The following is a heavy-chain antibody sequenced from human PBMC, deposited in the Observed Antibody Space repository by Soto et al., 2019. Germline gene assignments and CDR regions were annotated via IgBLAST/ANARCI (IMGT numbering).Heavy chain of an antibody. J-gene: IGHJ4*02. CDR1: GGSISSGDYY. Sequence: SETLSLTCTVSGGSISSGDYYWSWIRQPPGKGLEWIGYIYYSGSTYYNPSLKSRVTISVDTSKNQFSLKLSSVTAADTAVYYCARGGGSGSYTFDYWGQGTLVTVSS. CDR2: IYYSGST. CDR3: ARGGGSGSYTFDY. V-gene: IGHV4-30-4*01. D-gene: IGHD3-10*01.